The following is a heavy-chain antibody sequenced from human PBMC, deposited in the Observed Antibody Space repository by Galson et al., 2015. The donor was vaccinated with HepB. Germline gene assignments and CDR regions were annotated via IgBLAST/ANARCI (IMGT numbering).Heavy chain of an antibody. V-gene: IGHV1-69*02. D-gene: IGHD3-10*01. CDR3: ARSGFGELSDY. J-gene: IGHJ4*02. CDR2: IIPILGIA. CDR1: GGTFSSYT. Sequence: SVKVSCKASGGTFSSYTISWVRQAPGQGLEWMGRIIPILGIANYAQKFQGRVTITADKSTSTAYMELSSLRSEDTAVYYCARSGFGELSDYWGQGTLVTVSS.